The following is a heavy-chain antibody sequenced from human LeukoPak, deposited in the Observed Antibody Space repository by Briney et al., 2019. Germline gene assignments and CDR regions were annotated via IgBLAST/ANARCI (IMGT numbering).Heavy chain of an antibody. Sequence: GASVKVSCKASGYTFTSYDINWVRQATGQGLEWMGWMNPNSGNTGYAQKFQGRVTMTRDTSISTAYMELSRLRSDDTAVYYCARVVGRPIAVAGTCDAFDIWGQGTMVTVSS. CDR2: MNPNSGNT. D-gene: IGHD6-19*01. J-gene: IGHJ3*02. CDR3: ARVVGRPIAVAGTCDAFDI. CDR1: GYTFTSYD. V-gene: IGHV1-8*01.